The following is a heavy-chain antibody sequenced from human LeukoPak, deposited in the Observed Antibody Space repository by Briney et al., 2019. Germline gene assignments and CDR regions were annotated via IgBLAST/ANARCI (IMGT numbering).Heavy chain of an antibody. J-gene: IGHJ4*02. CDR1: GFTFSSYG. D-gene: IGHD6-13*01. CDR3: ARIGYSSSSFDY. Sequence: GGSLRLSCAASGFTFSSYGMHWVRQAPGKGLEWVALISYDGSNKYYADSVKGRFTISRDNSKNTLFLQMNSPRAEDTAVYYCARIGYSSSSFDYWGQGTLVTVSS. CDR2: ISYDGSNK. V-gene: IGHV3-30*03.